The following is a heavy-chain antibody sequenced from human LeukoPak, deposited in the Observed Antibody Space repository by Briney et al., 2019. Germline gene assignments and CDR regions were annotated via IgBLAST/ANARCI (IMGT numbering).Heavy chain of an antibody. CDR2: ISGSGGST. CDR3: ASYSSGWRGYYYYGMDV. Sequence: GGPLRLSCAASGSTFSSYAMSWVRQAPGKGLEWVSAISGSGGSTYYADSVKGRFTISRDNSKNTLYLQMNSLRAEDTAVYYCASYSSGWRGYYYYGMDVWGQGTTVTVSS. V-gene: IGHV3-23*01. J-gene: IGHJ6*02. D-gene: IGHD6-19*01. CDR1: GSTFSSYA.